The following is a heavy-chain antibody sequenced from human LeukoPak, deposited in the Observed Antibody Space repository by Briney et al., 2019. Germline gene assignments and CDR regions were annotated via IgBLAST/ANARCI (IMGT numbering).Heavy chain of an antibody. J-gene: IGHJ3*02. CDR3: ATAADHDYDSWSGYYTNAFDI. D-gene: IGHD3-3*01. V-gene: IGHV4-39*01. CDR1: GGSISSSSYY. Sequence: SETLSLTCTVSGGSISSSSYYWVWIRQPPGKGLEWIGSIYYSGSTYYNPSLKSRVTISVDTSKNQFSLKLSSVTAADTAVYYCATAADHDYDSWSGYYTNAFDIWGQGTMVTVSS. CDR2: IYYSGST.